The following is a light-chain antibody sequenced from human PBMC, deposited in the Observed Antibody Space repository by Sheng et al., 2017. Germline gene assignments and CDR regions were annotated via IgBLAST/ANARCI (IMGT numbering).Light chain of an antibody. CDR3: QQYNNLPFT. J-gene: IGKJ3*01. CDR1: QDISNY. Sequence: DIQMTQSPSSLSASVGDRVTITCQASQDISNYLNWYQQKPGKAPKLLIYDALNLETGVPSRFSGSGSGTDFTFTISSLQPEDIATYYCQQYNNLPFTFGPGTESGY. V-gene: IGKV1-33*01. CDR2: DAL.